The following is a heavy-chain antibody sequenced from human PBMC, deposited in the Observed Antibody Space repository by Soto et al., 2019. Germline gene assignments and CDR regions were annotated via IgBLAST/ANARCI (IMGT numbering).Heavy chain of an antibody. CDR1: VFTVSSNY. J-gene: IGHJ4*02. D-gene: IGHD3-10*01. CDR2: ITSGGTA. CDR3: ASGVARGISNY. V-gene: IGHV3-53*01. Sequence: GGSLRLSCTASVFTVSSNYMSWVRQAPGKGLEWLSIITSGGTAFYADSVKGRFTISRDNSRNTLYLQINSLRVEDTAIYHCASGVARGISNYWGQGTLVTVSS.